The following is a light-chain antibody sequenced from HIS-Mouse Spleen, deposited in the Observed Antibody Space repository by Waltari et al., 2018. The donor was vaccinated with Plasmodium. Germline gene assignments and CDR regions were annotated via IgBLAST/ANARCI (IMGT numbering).Light chain of an antibody. CDR1: QSISSW. CDR2: KAS. V-gene: IGKV1-5*03. CDR3: QQYNSYSWT. Sequence: DIQMNQSPSTLSASVGDRVTITCRARQSISSWLAWYQQKPGKAPKLLIYKASSLDSGVPSRFSGSGSGTEFTLTISSLQPDDFATYYCQQYNSYSWTFGQGTKVEIK. J-gene: IGKJ1*01.